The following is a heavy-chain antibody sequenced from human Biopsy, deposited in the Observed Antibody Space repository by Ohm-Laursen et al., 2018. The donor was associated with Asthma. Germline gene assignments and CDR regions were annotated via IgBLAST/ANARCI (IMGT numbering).Heavy chain of an antibody. CDR2: IDHSGSP. D-gene: IGHD3-22*01. CDR1: CGSICSSTYY. J-gene: IGHJ4*02. CDR3: VRHQYSSSWSSFDY. Sequence: SATLSLTCTVSCGSICSSTYYWGWIRQPPGKGMEWIGSIDHSGSPYYHPSLKTRATIPEDTSKNQLFLKMSSATAADTAVYFCVRHQYSSSWSSFDYWGQGALVAVSS. V-gene: IGHV4-39*01.